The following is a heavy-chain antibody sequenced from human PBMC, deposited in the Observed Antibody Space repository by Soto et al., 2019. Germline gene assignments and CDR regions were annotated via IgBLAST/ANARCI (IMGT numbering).Heavy chain of an antibody. J-gene: IGHJ3*02. Sequence: QVHLVESGGGVVQPGRSLRLSGAASGFSFSNSAMHWVRQAPGKGLESVALVSFDGNNRYYADSVKGRFTISRDNSKNTVSLPMNSLRAEDTALYYCARSPGIAVASAFDIWGQGTMVTVSS. CDR2: VSFDGNNR. CDR1: GFSFSNSA. V-gene: IGHV3-30*04. CDR3: ARSPGIAVASAFDI. D-gene: IGHD6-19*01.